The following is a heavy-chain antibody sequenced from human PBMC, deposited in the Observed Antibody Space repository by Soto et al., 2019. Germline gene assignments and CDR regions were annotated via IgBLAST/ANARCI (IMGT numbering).Heavy chain of an antibody. CDR3: ARVTLEYSSSVAY. CDR2: IYYSGST. Sequence: QVQLQESGPGLVKPSQTLSLTCTVSGGSISSGDYYWSWIRQPPGKGLEWIGYIYYSGSTYYNPSLKSRVTIAVDTSQHHFSLKLSSVPAADTAVYYCARVTLEYSSSVAYWGQGTLVTVSS. D-gene: IGHD6-6*01. V-gene: IGHV4-30-4*01. J-gene: IGHJ4*02. CDR1: GGSISSGDYY.